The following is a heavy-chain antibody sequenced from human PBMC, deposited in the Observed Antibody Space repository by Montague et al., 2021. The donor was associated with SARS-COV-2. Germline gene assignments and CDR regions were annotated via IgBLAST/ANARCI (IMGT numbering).Heavy chain of an antibody. CDR3: ARDIAVAGQFDY. D-gene: IGHD6-19*01. Sequence: TLSLTCTVSGGSINSGSYYWSWIRQPAGKGLEWIGRISISGSTNYNPSLKSRVTISVDTSKNQFSLKLSSVTAADTAVYYCARDIAVAGQFDYWGQGTLVTVSS. CDR1: GGSINSGSYY. V-gene: IGHV4-61*02. J-gene: IGHJ4*02. CDR2: ISISGST.